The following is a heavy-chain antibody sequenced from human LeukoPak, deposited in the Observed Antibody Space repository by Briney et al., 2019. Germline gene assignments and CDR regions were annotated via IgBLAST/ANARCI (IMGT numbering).Heavy chain of an antibody. J-gene: IGHJ4*02. CDR2: ISGSGGST. CDR3: AKVGLSVAGTRYFDY. Sequence: TGGSLRLSCAASGFTFSSYAMSWVRQAPGKGLEWVSAISGSGGSTYYADSVKGRFTISRDNSKNTLYLQMNSLRAEDTAVYYCAKVGLSVAGTRYFDYWGQGTLVTVSS. V-gene: IGHV3-23*01. D-gene: IGHD6-19*01. CDR1: GFTFSSYA.